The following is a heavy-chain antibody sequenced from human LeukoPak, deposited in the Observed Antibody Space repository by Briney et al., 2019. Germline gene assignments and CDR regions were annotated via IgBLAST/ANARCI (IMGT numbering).Heavy chain of an antibody. CDR2: ISWDSGDI. J-gene: IGHJ4*02. CDR3: AKDYGGNHWFDY. D-gene: IGHD4-23*01. V-gene: IGHV3-9*01. Sequence: GRSLRLACAASGFTFDGYAMHWVRQVPGKGLEWVSGISWDSGDIGYADSVKGRFTISRDNAKNSLYLQMDSLRAEDTALYYCAKDYGGNHWFDYWGQGTLVTVSS. CDR1: GFTFDGYA.